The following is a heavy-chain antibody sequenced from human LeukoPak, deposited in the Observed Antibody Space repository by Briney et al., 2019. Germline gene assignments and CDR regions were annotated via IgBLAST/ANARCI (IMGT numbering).Heavy chain of an antibody. CDR3: ARDPSGTSGYYEDGDYYYMDV. D-gene: IGHD3-22*01. CDR2: INSDGSST. CDR1: GFTFSSYW. V-gene: IGHV3-74*01. Sequence: GGSLRLSCSASGFTFSSYWMHWVRQAPGQGLVWVSRINSDGSSTSYADPGKGRFTISRDNAKNTLYLKRNSLRAEHTAVYYCARDPSGTSGYYEDGDYYYMDVWGKGTTVTISS. J-gene: IGHJ6*03.